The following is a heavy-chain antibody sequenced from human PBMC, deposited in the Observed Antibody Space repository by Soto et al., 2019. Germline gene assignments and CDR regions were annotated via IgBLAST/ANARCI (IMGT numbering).Heavy chain of an antibody. D-gene: IGHD3-3*01. CDR1: GFTFSSYW. CDR3: AREGEGDFWSGYYTHYYYMDV. CDR2: IKQDGSEK. J-gene: IGHJ6*03. V-gene: IGHV3-7*01. Sequence: EVQLVESGGGLVQPGGSLRLSCAASGFTFSSYWMSWVRQAPGKGLEWVANIKQDGSEKYYVDSVKCRFTISRDNAKNSMYLQMNRLRAEDTAVYYCAREGEGDFWSGYYTHYYYMDVWGKGTTVTVSS.